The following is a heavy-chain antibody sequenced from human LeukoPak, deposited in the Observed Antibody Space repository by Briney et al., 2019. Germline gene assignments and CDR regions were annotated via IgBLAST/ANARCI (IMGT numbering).Heavy chain of an antibody. CDR3: ARWRSDIVQMGYYYYYMDV. D-gene: IGHD2-8*01. CDR2: ISRGVGTT. CDR1: GFTFSRYD. V-gene: IGHV3-23*01. J-gene: IGHJ6*03. Sequence: PRGSLRLSCAASGFTFSRYDLSWVRQAPGKGLECVSTISRGVGTTYYADSVKGRFTISRDNSKNTLYLQMNNLRADDTAVYYCARWRSDIVQMGYYYYYMDVWGKGTTVTVSS.